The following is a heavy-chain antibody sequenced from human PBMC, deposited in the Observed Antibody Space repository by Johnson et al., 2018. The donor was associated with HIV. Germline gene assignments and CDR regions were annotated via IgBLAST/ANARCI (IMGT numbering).Heavy chain of an antibody. D-gene: IGHD5-18*01. J-gene: IGHJ3*02. CDR3: ARDGRDLVTRGAFDI. V-gene: IGHV3-66*02. Sequence: VQLVESGGGLVKPGGSLRVSCAASGFTFNDAWMNWVRQAPVKGLEWVSLIFSVGNTYYADSVKGRFTISSDNSNNMVYLQMDSLRPEDTAVYYCARDGRDLVTRGAFDIWGQGTVVTVSS. CDR1: GFTFNDAW. CDR2: IFSVGNT.